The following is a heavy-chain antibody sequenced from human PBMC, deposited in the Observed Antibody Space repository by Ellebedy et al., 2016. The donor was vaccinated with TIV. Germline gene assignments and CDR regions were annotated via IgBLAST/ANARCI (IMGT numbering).Heavy chain of an antibody. Sequence: LWSRVTISVDTSKNQFSLKLSSVTAADTAVYYCARDGYYDSGSYYYGMDVWGQGTTVTVSS. D-gene: IGHD3-10*01. CDR3: ARDGYYDSGSYYYGMDV. V-gene: IGHV4-59*01. J-gene: IGHJ6*02.